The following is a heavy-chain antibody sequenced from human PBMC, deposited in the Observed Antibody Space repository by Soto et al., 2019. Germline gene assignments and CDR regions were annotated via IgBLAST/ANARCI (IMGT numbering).Heavy chain of an antibody. CDR1: GFTFSDYY. D-gene: IGHD2-2*02. CDR2: ISSSGSTI. V-gene: IGHV3-11*01. J-gene: IGHJ6*02. CDR3: ARDRSCYCSSTSCYTSGCPGYYYGMDV. Sequence: PGGSLRLSCAASGFTFSDYYMSWIRQAPGKGLEWVSYISSSGSTIYYADSVKGRFTISRDNAKNSLYLQMNSLRAEDTAVYYCARDRSCYCSSTSCYTSGCPGYYYGMDVWGQGTTVTVSS.